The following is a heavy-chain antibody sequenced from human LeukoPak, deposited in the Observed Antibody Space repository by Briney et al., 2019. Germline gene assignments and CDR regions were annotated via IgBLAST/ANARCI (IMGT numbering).Heavy chain of an antibody. J-gene: IGHJ4*02. CDR3: TRVMIVVVAADY. D-gene: IGHD3-22*01. CDR2: IKSKTDGGTT. CDR1: GFTFSNAW. Sequence: PGGSLRLSCAASGFTFSNAWMSWVRQAPGKGLEWVGRIKSKTDGGTTDYAAPVKGRFTISRDDSKNIAYLQMNSLKTEDTAVYYCTRVMIVVVAADYWGQGTLVTVSS. V-gene: IGHV3-15*01.